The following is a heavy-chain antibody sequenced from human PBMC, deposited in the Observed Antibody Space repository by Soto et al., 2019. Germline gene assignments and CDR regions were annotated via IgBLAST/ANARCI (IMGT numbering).Heavy chain of an antibody. V-gene: IGHV3-74*01. CDR1: GFTFSSYW. CDR3: ARQRGGTQAAAVNWFDP. D-gene: IGHD6-13*01. Sequence: GGSLRLSCAASGFTFSSYWMHWVRQAPGKGLVWVSRINSDGSSTSYADSVKGRFTISRDNAKNTLYLQMNSLRAEDTAVYYCARQRGGTQAAAVNWFDPWGQGTLVTVSS. CDR2: INSDGSST. J-gene: IGHJ5*02.